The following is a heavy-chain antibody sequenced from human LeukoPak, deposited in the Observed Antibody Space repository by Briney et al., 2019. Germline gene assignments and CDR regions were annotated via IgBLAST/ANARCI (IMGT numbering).Heavy chain of an antibody. D-gene: IGHD6-13*01. CDR2: INHSGST. J-gene: IGHJ4*02. V-gene: IGHV4-34*01. Sequence: SETLSLTCAVYGGSVSGDYGRWIRQPPGKGLEWIGEINHSGSTNYNPSLKSRVTISVDTSKNQFSLKLSSVTAADTAVYYCARGFFASSSSPLDYWGQGTLVTVSS. CDR1: GGSVSGDY. CDR3: ARGFFASSSSPLDY.